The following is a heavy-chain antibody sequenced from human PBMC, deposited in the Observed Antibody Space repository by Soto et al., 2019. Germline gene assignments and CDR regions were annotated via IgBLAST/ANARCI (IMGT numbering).Heavy chain of an antibody. CDR1: GFTFSTYW. V-gene: IGHV3-74*01. D-gene: IGHD2-2*01. CDR3: VRDAHCINTSCYGNWLGP. Sequence: GGSLRLSCAASGFTFSTYWMHWIRQVPGKGLEWVSRINSDASHTYYADSVKGRFTISRDNAKNTLHLEMNSLRAEDTAVYYCVRDAHCINTSCYGNWLGPCGQGTLVTVYS. CDR2: INSDASHT. J-gene: IGHJ5*02.